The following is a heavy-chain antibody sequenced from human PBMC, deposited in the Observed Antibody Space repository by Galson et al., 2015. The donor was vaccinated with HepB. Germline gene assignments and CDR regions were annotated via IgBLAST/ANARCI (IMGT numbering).Heavy chain of an antibody. J-gene: IGHJ3*02. CDR2: ISSSSSYT. V-gene: IGHV3-11*06. Sequence: SLRLSCAASGFTFSDYYMSWIRQAPGKGLEWVSYISSSSSYTNYADSVKGRFTISRDNAKNSLYLQMNSLRAEDTAVYYCARAEDSSSWYHEAEIDAFDIWGQGTMVTVSS. D-gene: IGHD6-13*01. CDR1: GFTFSDYY. CDR3: ARAEDSSSWYHEAEIDAFDI.